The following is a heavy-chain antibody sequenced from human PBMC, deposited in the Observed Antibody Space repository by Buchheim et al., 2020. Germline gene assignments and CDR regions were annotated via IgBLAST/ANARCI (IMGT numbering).Heavy chain of an antibody. CDR3: AKSRLATTRYGMDV. D-gene: IGHD3-9*01. CDR1: GFIFSSYA. J-gene: IGHJ6*02. CDR2: ISGSGGST. V-gene: IGHV3-23*01. Sequence: EVQLLESGGGLVQPGGSLRLSCAASGFIFSSYAMSWVRQAPGKGLEWVSEISGSGGSTDYADSVKGRFTISRDISKTTLYLQMNSLRAEDTAVYYCAKSRLATTRYGMDVWGQGTT.